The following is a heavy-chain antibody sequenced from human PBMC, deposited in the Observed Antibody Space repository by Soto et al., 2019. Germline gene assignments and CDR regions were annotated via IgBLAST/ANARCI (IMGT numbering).Heavy chain of an antibody. J-gene: IGHJ6*02. V-gene: IGHV1-2*04. Sequence: ASVTVSCKASGYTFTGYYMHWVRQAPGQGLEWMGWINPNSGGTNYAQKFQGWVTMTRDTSISTAYMELSRLRSDDTAVYYCARGEYSSSWYGGYYGMDVWGQGTTVTVSS. CDR2: INPNSGGT. CDR3: ARGEYSSSWYGGYYGMDV. CDR1: GYTFTGYY. D-gene: IGHD6-13*01.